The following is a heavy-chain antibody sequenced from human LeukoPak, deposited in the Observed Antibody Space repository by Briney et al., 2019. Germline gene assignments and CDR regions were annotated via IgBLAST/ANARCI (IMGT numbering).Heavy chain of an antibody. D-gene: IGHD1-1*01. CDR3: VGRGPYGGTWLFEY. CDR2: IYHDRTT. V-gene: IGHV4-4*02. CDR1: GDSITAPKW. J-gene: IGHJ4*02. Sequence: PSGTLSLTCTVSGDSITAPKWWSWVRQAPGEGLEWIGEIYHDRTTSFNPSLKSRLTISVDKSANQFFLNLNSVSATDTAVYYCVGRGPYGGTWLFEYWGQGALVTVSS.